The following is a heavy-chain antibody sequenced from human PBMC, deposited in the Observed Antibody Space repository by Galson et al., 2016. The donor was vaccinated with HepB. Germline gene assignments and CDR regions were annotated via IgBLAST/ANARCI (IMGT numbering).Heavy chain of an antibody. CDR2: ISYDGVDK. J-gene: IGHJ3*01. D-gene: IGHD3-9*01. Sequence: SLRLSCAGSGFNFRTYGMHWIRHTPGKGLEWLTVISYDGVDKNYADSVKGRFTVSRDNSKNMLYLQMNSLRVEDTAVYYCARDMWGYEILTAHQRGAFDVWGQGQLVTVS. CDR1: GFNFRTYG. CDR3: ARDMWGYEILTAHQRGAFDV. V-gene: IGHV3-33*01.